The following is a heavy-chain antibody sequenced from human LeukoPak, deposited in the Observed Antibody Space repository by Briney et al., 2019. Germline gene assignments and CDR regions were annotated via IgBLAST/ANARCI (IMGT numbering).Heavy chain of an antibody. J-gene: IGHJ6*03. D-gene: IGHD3-3*01. V-gene: IGHV4-39*07. Sequence: SETLSLTCTVSGGSISSSSYYWGWIRQPPGKGLEWIGSIYYSGSTYYNPSLKSRVTISVDTPKNQFSLKLSSVTAADTAVYYCARDNYDFWSGYYPHYYYYYMDVWGKGTTVTVSS. CDR3: ARDNYDFWSGYYPHYYYYYMDV. CDR1: GGSISSSSYY. CDR2: IYYSGST.